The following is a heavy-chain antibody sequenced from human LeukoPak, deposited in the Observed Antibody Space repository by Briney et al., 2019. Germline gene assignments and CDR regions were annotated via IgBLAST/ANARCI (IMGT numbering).Heavy chain of an antibody. J-gene: IGHJ1*01. CDR3: ARARNGIN. D-gene: IGHD2-8*01. Sequence: GGSLRLSCAASGFTFSSHGMHWVRQAPGKGLEWVSYIDNDGTGLYYADSVKGRFTISRDTPNNSLYLQMNRLRVDDTALYYCARARNGINWGQGKLVTVSA. V-gene: IGHV3-48*03. CDR1: GFTFSSHG. CDR2: IDNDGTGL.